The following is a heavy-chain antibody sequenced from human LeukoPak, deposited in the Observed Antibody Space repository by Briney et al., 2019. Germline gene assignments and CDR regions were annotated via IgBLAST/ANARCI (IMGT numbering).Heavy chain of an antibody. J-gene: IGHJ4*02. D-gene: IGHD1-26*01. CDR1: GGSFSGYY. Sequence: SETLSLTCAVYGGSFSGYYLSWIRQPPGKGLEWIGEINHSGSTNYNPSLKSRVTISVDTSKNHFSLKLSSVTAADTAVYYCARGRWELLSFYFDYWGQGTLVTVSS. CDR2: INHSGST. CDR3: ARGRWELLSFYFDY. V-gene: IGHV4-34*01.